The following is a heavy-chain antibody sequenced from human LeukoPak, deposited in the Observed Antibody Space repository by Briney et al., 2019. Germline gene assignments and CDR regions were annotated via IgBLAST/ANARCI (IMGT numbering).Heavy chain of an antibody. V-gene: IGHV4-4*02. CDR3: ARHDSFVFDI. Sequence: KSSGTLSLTFAVSGGSISTYNWWSWVRQPPGKGLERIGEIFHSGITNYNPSLKSRVIMSVDKSKNQLSLKLNSVTAADTAVYYCARHDSFVFDIWGQGTMVTVSS. CDR2: IFHSGIT. J-gene: IGHJ3*02. D-gene: IGHD2-21*02. CDR1: GGSISTYNW.